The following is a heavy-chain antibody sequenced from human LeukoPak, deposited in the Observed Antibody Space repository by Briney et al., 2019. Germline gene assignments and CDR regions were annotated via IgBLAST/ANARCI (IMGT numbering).Heavy chain of an antibody. Sequence: PGGSLRLSCAASGFTFSNAWMSWVRQAPGKGLEWLSYMSSRGSTISYADSVKGRFTISRDNAKNSLFLQMNSLRAEDTAVYYCARARTPDYWGQGTLVTVSS. CDR2: MSSRGSTI. J-gene: IGHJ4*02. D-gene: IGHD2-15*01. CDR1: GFTFSNAW. CDR3: ARARTPDY. V-gene: IGHV3-11*04.